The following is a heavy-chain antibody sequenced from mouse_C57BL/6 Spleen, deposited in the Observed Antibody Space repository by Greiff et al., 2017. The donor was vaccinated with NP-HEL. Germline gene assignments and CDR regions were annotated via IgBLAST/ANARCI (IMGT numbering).Heavy chain of an antibody. V-gene: IGHV1-69*01. CDR2: IDPSDSYT. D-gene: IGHD1-1*02. Sequence: VQLQQPGAELVMPGASVKLSCKASGYTFTSYWMHWVKQRPGQGLEWIGEIDPSDSYTNYNQKFKGKSTLTVDKSSSTAYMQLSSLTSEDSAVYYCARGGNVSYAMDYWGQGTSVTVSS. CDR1: GYTFTSYW. J-gene: IGHJ4*01. CDR3: ARGGNVSYAMDY.